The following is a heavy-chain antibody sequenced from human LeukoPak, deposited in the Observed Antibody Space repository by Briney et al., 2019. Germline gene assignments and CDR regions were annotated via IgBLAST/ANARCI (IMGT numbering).Heavy chain of an antibody. CDR2: IYYSGST. Sequence: SETLSLTCTVSGGSISSYYWSWIRQPPGKGLEWIGYIYYSGSTNSNPSLKSRVTISVDTSKNQFSLKLSSVTAADTAVYYCARSSIGDYYGMDVWGQGTTVTVSS. CDR3: ARSSIGDYYGMDV. V-gene: IGHV4-59*01. D-gene: IGHD6-6*01. CDR1: GGSISSYY. J-gene: IGHJ6*02.